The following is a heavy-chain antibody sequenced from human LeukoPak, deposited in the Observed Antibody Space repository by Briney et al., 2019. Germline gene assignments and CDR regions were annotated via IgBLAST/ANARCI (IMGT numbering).Heavy chain of an antibody. J-gene: IGHJ4*02. D-gene: IGHD3-10*01. Sequence: ASVKVSCKASGYTFTSYGISWVRQVPGQGLEWMGWISAYNGNTNYAQKLQGRVTMTTDTSTSTAYMELRSLRSDDTAVYYCAREGYYYGSGSYDDFDYWGQGTLVTVSS. CDR2: ISAYNGNT. CDR3: AREGYYYGSGSYDDFDY. CDR1: GYTFTSYG. V-gene: IGHV1-18*04.